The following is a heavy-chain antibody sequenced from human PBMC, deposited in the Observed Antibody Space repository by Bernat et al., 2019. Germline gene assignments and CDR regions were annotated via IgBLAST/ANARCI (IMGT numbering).Heavy chain of an antibody. Sequence: QVQLVESGGGVVQPGRSLRLSCAASGFTFSSYAMHWVRQAPGKGLVWVAVISYDGSNKYYADSVKGRFTISRDNYKNTLHLQTNSMWAEDTAVYYCARDAVSVRGVGAANLDYWGQGTLVTVSS. V-gene: IGHV3-30-3*01. J-gene: IGHJ4*02. CDR2: ISYDGSNK. CDR1: GFTFSSYA. CDR3: ARDAVSVRGVGAANLDY. D-gene: IGHD2-15*01.